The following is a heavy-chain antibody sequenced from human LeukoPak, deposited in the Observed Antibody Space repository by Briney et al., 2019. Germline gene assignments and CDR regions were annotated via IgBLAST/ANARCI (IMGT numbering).Heavy chain of an antibody. CDR1: RYTFTSYA. D-gene: IGHD3-3*01. CDR3: ARGGFLEWLPLDY. J-gene: IGHJ4*02. CDR2: MDPNSGNT. Sequence: APVKVSGKASRYTFTSYAVNWVRQATGQGLEWMGWMDPNSGNTGYAQKFQGRVTITRNTSISTAYMELSSLRSEDTAVYYCARGGFLEWLPLDYWGQGTLVSVSS. V-gene: IGHV1-8*03.